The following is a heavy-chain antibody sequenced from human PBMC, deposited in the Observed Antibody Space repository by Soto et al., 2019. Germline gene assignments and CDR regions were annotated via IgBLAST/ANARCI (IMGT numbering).Heavy chain of an antibody. CDR1: RDTFTSYY. CDR3: ARSSGGNFGIIIEGTNWFAP. V-gene: IGHV1-46*01. CDR2: INPHGGST. Sequence: GASVKVSCKAPRDTFTSYYINWVRPAPGQGLEWMGVINPHGGSTAYAQKFKGRVTLTRDTSASTVYMEVSSLTSEETAMYYCARSSGGNFGIIIEGTNWFAPWGQGTLVTVSS. J-gene: IGHJ5*02. D-gene: IGHD1-26*01.